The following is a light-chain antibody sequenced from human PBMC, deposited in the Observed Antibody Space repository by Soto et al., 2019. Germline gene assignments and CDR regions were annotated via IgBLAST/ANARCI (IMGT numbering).Light chain of an antibody. J-gene: IGLJ1*01. CDR2: SNN. CDR1: SSNIGSNT. Sequence: QAVVTQPPSASGTPGQRVTISCSGSSSNIGSNTVNWYQQLPGTAPKLLIYSNNQRPSGVPDRFSGSKSGTSASLAISGLHSEDDADYFCAARDDSLQGNVFGTGTNLTVL. V-gene: IGLV1-44*01. CDR3: AARDDSLQGNV.